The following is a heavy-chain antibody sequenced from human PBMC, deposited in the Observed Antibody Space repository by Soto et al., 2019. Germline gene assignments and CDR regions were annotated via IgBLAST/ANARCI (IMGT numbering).Heavy chain of an antibody. V-gene: IGHV2-5*02. J-gene: IGHJ6*02. CDR3: AHSEPATLTYGMDV. CDR1: GFSLSTSGVG. D-gene: IGHD2-2*01. Sequence: QITLKESGPTLVKPTQTLTLTCTFSGFSLSTSGVGVGWIRQPPGKALEWLALIYWDDDKRYSPSLKSRLTITKDTSKTQVVLTVTNMDPVDTATYYCAHSEPATLTYGMDVWGQGTTVTVSS. CDR2: IYWDDDK.